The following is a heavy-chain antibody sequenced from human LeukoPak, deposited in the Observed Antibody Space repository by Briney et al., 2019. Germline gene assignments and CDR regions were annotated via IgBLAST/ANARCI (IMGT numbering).Heavy chain of an antibody. Sequence: PGGSLRLSCVASGFTFDDYSMHWVRHGPGKGLEWVSGISWNSGSVGYADSVKGRFTISRDNAKNSLYLQMNSLRAEDTALYYCAKSSLETVRGVLSDAFDIWGQGTMVTVSS. CDR2: ISWNSGSV. J-gene: IGHJ3*02. V-gene: IGHV3-9*01. CDR1: GFTFDDYS. CDR3: AKSSLETVRGVLSDAFDI. D-gene: IGHD3-10*01.